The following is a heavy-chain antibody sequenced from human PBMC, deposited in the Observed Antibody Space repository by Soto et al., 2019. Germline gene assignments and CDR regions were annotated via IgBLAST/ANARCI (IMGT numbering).Heavy chain of an antibody. V-gene: IGHV3-23*01. Sequence: ETLSLTCTVSGGSISSGGYYWSWIRQAPGKGPEWVSSISGSGVNTFYADSVKGRFTISRNNSKNMLYLQMSSLRAEDTALYYCAKDFLQDWGQDYYYGMDVWGQGTTVTVSS. CDR2: ISGSGVNT. CDR1: GGSISSGGYY. D-gene: IGHD7-27*01. CDR3: AKDFLQDWGQDYYYGMDV. J-gene: IGHJ6*02.